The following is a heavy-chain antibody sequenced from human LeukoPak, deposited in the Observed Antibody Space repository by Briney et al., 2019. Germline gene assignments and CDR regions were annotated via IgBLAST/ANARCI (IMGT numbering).Heavy chain of an antibody. CDR2: IHYSGST. Sequence: SETLSLTCTVSGGSISSSSYYWGWIRQPPGKGLEWIGSIHYSGSTYYNPSLKSRVTISVDTSKNQFSLKLSSVTAADTAVYYCARGGDRDYYFDYWGQGTLVTVSS. D-gene: IGHD3-10*01. CDR3: ARGGDRDYYFDY. J-gene: IGHJ4*02. CDR1: GGSISSSSYY. V-gene: IGHV4-39*07.